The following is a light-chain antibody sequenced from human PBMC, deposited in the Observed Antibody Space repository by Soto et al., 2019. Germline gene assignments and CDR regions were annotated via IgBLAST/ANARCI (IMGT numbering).Light chain of an antibody. CDR1: QSVSSSY. CDR2: GAS. Sequence: EIVLTQSPGTLSLSPGERATLSCRASQSVSSSYLAWYQQKPDQAPRLLIYGASSRATGIPDRFSGSGSGTDFTLTISRLEPEDFAVYYCHQYGSSLMYTFGQGTKLEIK. J-gene: IGKJ2*01. V-gene: IGKV3-20*01. CDR3: HQYGSSLMYT.